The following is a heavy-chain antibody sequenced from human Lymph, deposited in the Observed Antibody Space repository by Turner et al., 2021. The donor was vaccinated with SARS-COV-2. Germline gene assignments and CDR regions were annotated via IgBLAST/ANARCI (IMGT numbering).Heavy chain of an antibody. CDR1: GYPFTGYY. CDR2: INPNSGGT. CDR3: ARDVERYNDFWSGYSGGYGLDV. D-gene: IGHD3-3*01. J-gene: IGHJ6*02. V-gene: IGHV1-2*02. Sequence: HVQLVQSGAEVKKPGASVKVSCKASGYPFTGYYMHWVRQAPGQGLEWMGWINPNSGGTNYAQKFQGRVTMTRDTSISTAYMELSRLRSDDTAVYYCARDVERYNDFWSGYSGGYGLDVWGQGTTVTVSS.